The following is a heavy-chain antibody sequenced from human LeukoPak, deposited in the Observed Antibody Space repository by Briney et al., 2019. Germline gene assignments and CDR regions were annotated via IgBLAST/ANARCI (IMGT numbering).Heavy chain of an antibody. CDR3: ARVDYSDYVKGAFDI. CDR1: GGSFSGYY. V-gene: IGHV4-34*01. J-gene: IGHJ3*02. D-gene: IGHD4-11*01. Sequence: PSETLSLTCAVYGGSFSGYYWSWIRQPPGKGLEWIGEINHSGSTNYNPSLKSRVTISVDTSKNQFSLKLSSVTAADTAVYYCARVDYSDYVKGAFDIWGQGTMVTVSS. CDR2: INHSGST.